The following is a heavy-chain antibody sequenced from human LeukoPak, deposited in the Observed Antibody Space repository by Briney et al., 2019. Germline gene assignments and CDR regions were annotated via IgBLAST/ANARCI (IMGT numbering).Heavy chain of an antibody. CDR2: ISSSSSYI. Sequence: GGSLRLSCAASGFTFSSYSMNWVRQAPGKGLEWVSSISSSSSYIYYADSVKGRFTISRDNAKNSLYLQMNSLRAEDTAVYYCARDREGYYDTLTGTHYYYGMDVWGQGTTVTVSS. J-gene: IGHJ6*02. D-gene: IGHD3-9*01. CDR3: ARDREGYYDTLTGTHYYYGMDV. CDR1: GFTFSSYS. V-gene: IGHV3-21*01.